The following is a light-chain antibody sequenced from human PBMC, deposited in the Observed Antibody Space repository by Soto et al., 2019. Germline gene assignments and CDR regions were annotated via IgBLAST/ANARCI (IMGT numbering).Light chain of an antibody. V-gene: IGLV1-44*01. CDR2: SNN. CDR1: SSNIGSNT. J-gene: IGLJ2*01. CDR3: EAWDDSLNGPYVV. Sequence: QSVLTQPPSASGTPGQRVTISCSGSSSNIGSNTVNWYQQLQGTAPKLLIYSNNQRPSGVPDRFSGSKSGTSASLAISGLQSEDEADYYCEAWDDSLNGPYVVFGGGTKLTVL.